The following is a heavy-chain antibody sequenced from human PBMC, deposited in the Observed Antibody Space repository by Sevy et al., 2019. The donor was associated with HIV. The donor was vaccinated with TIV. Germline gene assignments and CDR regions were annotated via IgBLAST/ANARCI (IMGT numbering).Heavy chain of an antibody. Sequence: GGSLRLSCAASGFTFSSYSMNWVRQAPGKGLEWVSYISSSSSTIYYAGSVKGRFTISRDNAKNSLYLQMNSLRDEDTAVYYCARVPVYCGGDCWAYFDYWGQGTLVTVSS. CDR2: ISSSSSTI. CDR3: ARVPVYCGGDCWAYFDY. J-gene: IGHJ4*02. V-gene: IGHV3-48*02. D-gene: IGHD2-21*02. CDR1: GFTFSSYS.